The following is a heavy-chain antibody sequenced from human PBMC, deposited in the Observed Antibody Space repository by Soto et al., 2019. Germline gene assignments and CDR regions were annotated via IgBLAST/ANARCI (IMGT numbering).Heavy chain of an antibody. D-gene: IGHD5-18*01. CDR2: INSDGSTT. J-gene: IGHJ4*02. CDR3: GRGGYSYQFDY. Sequence: EVQLVESGGGLVQPGGSLRLSCAASGFTFSSYRMHWVRQAPGKGLVWVSRINSDGSTTNYADSVEGRFTISRDNAKNTVYLQMNSLRVEDTAVYYCGRGGYSYQFDYWGQGTLVTVSS. V-gene: IGHV3-74*01. CDR1: GFTFSSYR.